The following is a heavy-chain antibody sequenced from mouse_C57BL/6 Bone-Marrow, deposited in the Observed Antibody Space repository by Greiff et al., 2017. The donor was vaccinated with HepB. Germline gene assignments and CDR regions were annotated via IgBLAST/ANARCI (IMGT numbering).Heavy chain of an antibody. CDR1: GYTFTSYW. CDR2: IHPNSGST. CDR3: ARCTTVVAHYYAMDY. D-gene: IGHD1-1*01. V-gene: IGHV1-64*01. J-gene: IGHJ4*01. Sequence: QLQQPGAELVKPGASVKLSCKASGYTFTSYWMHWVKQRPGQGLEWIGMIHPNSGSTNYNEKFKSKATLTVDKSSSTAYMQLSSLTSEDSAVYYCARCTTVVAHYYAMDYWGQGTSVTVSS.